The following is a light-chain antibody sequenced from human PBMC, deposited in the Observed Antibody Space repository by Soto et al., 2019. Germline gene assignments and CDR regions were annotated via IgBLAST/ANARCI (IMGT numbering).Light chain of an antibody. J-gene: IGLJ1*01. V-gene: IGLV2-14*01. Sequence: QSVLTQPASVSGSPGQTITISCTGTSRDVGGSNYVSWYQQHPGKAPKLMIYYVSNRPSGVSNRFSGSKSGNTASLTISGLQAEDEADYFCSSYTSSSTPLSVFGTWPKMTL. CDR3: SSYTSSSTPLSV. CDR1: SRDVGGSNY. CDR2: YVS.